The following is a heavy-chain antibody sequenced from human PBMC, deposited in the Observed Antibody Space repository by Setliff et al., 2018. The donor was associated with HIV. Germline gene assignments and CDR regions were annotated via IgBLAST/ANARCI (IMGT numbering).Heavy chain of an antibody. Sequence: PSETLSLTCTVSGDSIRNDYWTWIRQSPEKGLEWIAYISYTGGTNYNPSLKSRVTLSLDASKNQISLKLRSVIAADTAMYYCARPTASYSSSWDSWYFDLWGRGTLVTVSS. CDR2: ISYTGGT. V-gene: IGHV4-59*01. J-gene: IGHJ2*01. D-gene: IGHD6-13*01. CDR3: ARPTASYSSSWDSWYFDL. CDR1: GDSIRNDY.